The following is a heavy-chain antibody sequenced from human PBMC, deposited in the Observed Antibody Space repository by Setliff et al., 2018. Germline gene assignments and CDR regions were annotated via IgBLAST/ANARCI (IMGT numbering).Heavy chain of an antibody. CDR2: IYTSGST. D-gene: IGHD6-19*01. CDR1: GGSFSGTYY. V-gene: IGHV4-59*10. CDR3: ASDTLRGGWDWFDY. Sequence: PSETLSLTCAVYGGSFSGTYYWSYWTWIRQPAGKGLEWIGRIYTSGSTNYNPSLKSRVTISVDTSKNQFSLKLSSVTAADTAVYYCASDTLRGGWDWFDYWGQGTLVTVSS. J-gene: IGHJ4*02.